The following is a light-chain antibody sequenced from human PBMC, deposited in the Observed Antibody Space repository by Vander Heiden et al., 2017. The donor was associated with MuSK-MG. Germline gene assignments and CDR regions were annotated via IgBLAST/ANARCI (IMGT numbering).Light chain of an antibody. CDR1: SGSIASNH. V-gene: IGLV6-57*01. CDR3: QAYDACNQV. J-gene: IGLJ3*02. Sequence: NFMLTQPHSVSESPGKTITISCTRSSGSIASNHVQWYQQRPGNSPTPIIFEDDQRPSGVPDRFSGSIDRYSNSASLTISGLQTEDEDYYYCQAYDACNQVFGGGTVLTVL. CDR2: EDD.